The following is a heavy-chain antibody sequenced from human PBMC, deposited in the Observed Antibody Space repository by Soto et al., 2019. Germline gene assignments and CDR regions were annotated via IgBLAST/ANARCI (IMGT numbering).Heavy chain of an antibody. Sequence: ASGKLSCKASGYTFTSYGISWVRQAPGQGLEWMGWISAYNGNTNYAQKLQGGVTMTTDTSTSTAYMALRSLRSDDTAVYYCAREDISLTAAGTLDYWGQGTLGTVS. J-gene: IGHJ4*02. D-gene: IGHD6-13*01. CDR2: ISAYNGNT. V-gene: IGHV1-18*01. CDR3: AREDISLTAAGTLDY. CDR1: GYTFTSYG.